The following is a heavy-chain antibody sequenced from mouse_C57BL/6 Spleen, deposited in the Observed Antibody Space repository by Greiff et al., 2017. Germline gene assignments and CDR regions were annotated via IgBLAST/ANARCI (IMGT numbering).Heavy chain of an antibody. V-gene: IGHV1-53*01. Sequence: VQLQQPGTELVKPGASVKLSCKASGYTFTSYWMHWVKQRPGQGLEWIGNINPSNGGTNYNEKFKSKATLTAEKSSSTAYMQLSSLTSEDSAVXFCARTSRGYYAMDYWGQGTSVTVSS. J-gene: IGHJ4*01. CDR3: ARTSRGYYAMDY. CDR1: GYTFTSYW. CDR2: INPSNGGT. D-gene: IGHD3-3*01.